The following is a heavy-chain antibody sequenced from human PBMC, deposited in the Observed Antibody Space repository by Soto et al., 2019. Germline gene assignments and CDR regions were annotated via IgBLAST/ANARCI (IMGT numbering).Heavy chain of an antibody. CDR1: GGSISSSSYY. D-gene: IGHD3-22*01. CDR3: ARHPLYYDSSGYSNWFDP. Sequence: SETLSLTCTVSGGSISSSSYYWGWIRHPPGKGLEWIGSIYYSGSTYYNPSLKSRVTISVDTSKNQFSLKLSSVTAADTAVYYCARHPLYYDSSGYSNWFDPWGQGTLVTVSS. CDR2: IYYSGST. V-gene: IGHV4-39*01. J-gene: IGHJ5*02.